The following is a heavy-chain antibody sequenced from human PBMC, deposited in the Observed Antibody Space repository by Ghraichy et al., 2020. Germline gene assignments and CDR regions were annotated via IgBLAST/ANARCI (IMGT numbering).Heavy chain of an antibody. CDR1: TFTFSNYA. CDR3: AKDRAGDGGYYYYAMDV. V-gene: IGHV3-23*01. Sequence: GGSLRLSCAASTFTFSNYAMSWVRQAPGKGLQWVSGISGSDGKTYYADSVKGRFTITRDNSKNTLYLQINSLRAEDTAIYYCAKDRAGDGGYYYYAMDVWGQVTTVTVSS. J-gene: IGHJ6*02. D-gene: IGHD3-10*01. CDR2: ISGSDGKT.